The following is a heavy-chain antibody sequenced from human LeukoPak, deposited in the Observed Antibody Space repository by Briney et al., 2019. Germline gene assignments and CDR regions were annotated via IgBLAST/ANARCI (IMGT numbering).Heavy chain of an antibody. CDR1: GYTFTSYD. D-gene: IGHD3-3*01. Sequence: GASVKVSCKASGYTFTSYDINWVRQATGQGLEWMGRINPNSGGTNYAQKFQGRVTMTRDTSISTAYMELSRLRSGDTAVYYCARAWSRRNPYDAFDIWGQGTMVTVSS. CDR3: ARAWSRRNPYDAFDI. J-gene: IGHJ3*02. V-gene: IGHV1-2*06. CDR2: INPNSGGT.